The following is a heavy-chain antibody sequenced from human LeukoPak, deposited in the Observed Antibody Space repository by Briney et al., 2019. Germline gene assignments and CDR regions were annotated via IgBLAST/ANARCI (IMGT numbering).Heavy chain of an antibody. CDR3: VRGGTTMIAYDY. J-gene: IGHJ4*02. V-gene: IGHV3-21*01. Sequence: PGGSLRLSCAASGFTFSNAWMNWVRQAPGKGLEWVSSISSSSSHIFYADSVRGRFTISRDNAKNSLYLQMNSLRAEDTAVYYCVRGGTTMIAYDYWGQGSLVTVSS. D-gene: IGHD4-17*01. CDR1: GFTFSNAW. CDR2: ISSSSSHI.